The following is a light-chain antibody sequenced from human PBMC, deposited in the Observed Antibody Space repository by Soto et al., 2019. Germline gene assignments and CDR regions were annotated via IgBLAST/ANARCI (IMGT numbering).Light chain of an antibody. CDR2: AAS. CDR1: QGISSY. J-gene: IGKJ4*01. CDR3: QQYYSYPLT. V-gene: IGKV1-8*01. Sequence: AIRMTQSPSSLSASTGDRVTITCRASQGISSYLAWYQQKPGKAPKLLIYAASTLQSGVPSRFSGSGSGTDFTLTISCLQSEDFATYYCQQYYSYPLTFGGGKKVDNK.